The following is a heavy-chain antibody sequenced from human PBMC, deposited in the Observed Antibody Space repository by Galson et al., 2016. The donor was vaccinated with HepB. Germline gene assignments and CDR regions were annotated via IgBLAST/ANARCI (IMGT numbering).Heavy chain of an antibody. CDR3: ARLDY. J-gene: IGHJ4*02. Sequence: SLTCTVSGVSMSSTSFYWPWIRQPAGKGLEWIGRIYISGSTNYNPSLKSRVTISLDTPKNQLALTLTSVTAADTAVYYCARLDYWGRGTLVTVSS. V-gene: IGHV4-61*02. CDR1: GVSMSSTSFY. CDR2: IYISGST.